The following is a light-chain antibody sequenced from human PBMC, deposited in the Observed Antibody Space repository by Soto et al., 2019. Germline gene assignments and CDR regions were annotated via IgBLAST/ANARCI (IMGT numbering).Light chain of an antibody. J-gene: IGKJ1*01. CDR1: QGVLYGANNKNY. V-gene: IGKV4-1*01. CDR3: QQYYSTPQT. CDR2: WAS. Sequence: DIMMAQSPDSGAVSLSDRGSINCESSQGVLYGANNKNYLAWYQQKPGQPPKLLIYWASTRESGVPDRFSGSGSGTDFTLTISSLQAEDVAVYYCQQYYSTPQTFGQGTKVDIK.